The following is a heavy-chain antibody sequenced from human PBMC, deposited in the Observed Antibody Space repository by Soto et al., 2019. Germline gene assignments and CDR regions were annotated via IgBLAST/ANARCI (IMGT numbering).Heavy chain of an antibody. Sequence: ASVKVSCKASGYTFTSYDINWVRQATGQGLEWMGWMNPNSGNTGYAQKFQGRVTMTRNTSISTAYMELSSLRSEDTAVYYCARVMAYYDILTGYYLFDPWGQGTLVTVSS. CDR3: ARVMAYYDILTGYYLFDP. CDR2: MNPNSGNT. D-gene: IGHD3-9*01. V-gene: IGHV1-8*01. J-gene: IGHJ5*02. CDR1: GYTFTSYD.